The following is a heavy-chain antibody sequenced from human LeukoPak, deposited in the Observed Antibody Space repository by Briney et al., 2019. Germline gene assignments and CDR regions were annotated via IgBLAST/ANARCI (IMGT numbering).Heavy chain of an antibody. D-gene: IGHD3-10*01. V-gene: IGHV1-69*04. J-gene: IGHJ4*02. CDR3: AAALYIGQLLSALDF. CDR2: IIPIVVET. Sequence: SVKVSCKASGDTFKRYGISWVRQAPGQGLEWMGRIIPIVVETDYTQKFQDRVTITADKSTSTAHMELSGLTPEDTAVYYCAAALYIGQLLSALDFWGQGSPVIVSS. CDR1: GDTFKRYG.